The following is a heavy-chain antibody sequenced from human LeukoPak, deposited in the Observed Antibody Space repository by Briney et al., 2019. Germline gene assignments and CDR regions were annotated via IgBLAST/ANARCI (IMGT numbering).Heavy chain of an antibody. D-gene: IGHD3-16*02. CDR3: AKDSRNMITFGGVIPD. V-gene: IGHV3-30*02. J-gene: IGHJ4*02. CDR1: GIPFGPHG. Sequence: PGGSLRLSCEAAGIPFGPHGMPWVCQAPGQGLEWLAFLRSDGSDKYYADSVKGRFTISRDNSRNTLYLQINSLRAEDTAVYYCAKDSRNMITFGGVIPDWGQGTLVTVSS. CDR2: LRSDGSDK.